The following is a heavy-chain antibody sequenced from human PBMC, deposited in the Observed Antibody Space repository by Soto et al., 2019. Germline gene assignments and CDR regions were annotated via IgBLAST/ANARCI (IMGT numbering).Heavy chain of an antibody. D-gene: IGHD4-17*01. CDR1: AYSFTSYY. CDR3: AKGDTVTTPIYYYYGMDV. V-gene: IGHV1-46*01. CDR2: INPSGGST. Sequence: ASVKVSCKASAYSFTSYYIHWVRQAPGQGLEWMGIINPSGGSTSYAQKSQGRVTMTRDTSTSTVYMELSSLRSEDTAVYYCAKGDTVTTPIYYYYGMDVWGQGTTVTVSS. J-gene: IGHJ6*02.